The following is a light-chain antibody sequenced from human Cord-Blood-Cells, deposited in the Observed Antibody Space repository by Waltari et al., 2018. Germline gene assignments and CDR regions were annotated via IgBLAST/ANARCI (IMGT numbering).Light chain of an antibody. Sequence: EIVLTQSPGTLSLSPGERGTHSCRASQSVSSSYLAWYQQKPGQAPRRLIYGASSRATGIPDRFSGSGSGTDFTLTISRLEPEDFAVYYCQQYGSSHTFGGGTKVEIK. CDR2: GAS. V-gene: IGKV3-20*01. CDR3: QQYGSSHT. CDR1: QSVSSSY. J-gene: IGKJ4*01.